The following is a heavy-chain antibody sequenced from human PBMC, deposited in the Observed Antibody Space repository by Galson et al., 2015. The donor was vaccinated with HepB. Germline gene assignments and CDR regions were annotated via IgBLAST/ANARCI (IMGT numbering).Heavy chain of an antibody. V-gene: IGHV3-48*03. D-gene: IGHD1-1*01. CDR2: ITSSGNSI. J-gene: IGHJ4*02. Sequence: SLRLSCAASGFTFSIYWVTWVRQAPGKGLERISYITSSGNSIYYADSVKGRFTISRDNAKNSLYLQMNSLRVEDTAVYYCARDATPRLPTGTVYFDYWGRGNLVTVSS. CDR3: ARDATPRLPTGTVYFDY. CDR1: GFTFSIYW.